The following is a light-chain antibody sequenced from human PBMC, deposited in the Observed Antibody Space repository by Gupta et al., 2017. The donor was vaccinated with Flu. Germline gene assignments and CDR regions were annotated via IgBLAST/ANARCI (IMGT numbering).Light chain of an antibody. Sequence: SAPTQPRSVSGSPGQSVTISCTGTSNDVGSSNRVSWYQQRPGKAPKLILYDVPERPSGVPDRFSGSKSGNTASLTISGLQADDEADYYCSSHAGRVTWVFGTGTTVTVL. CDR3: SSHAGRVTWV. J-gene: IGLJ1*01. V-gene: IGLV2-11*01. CDR1: SNDVGSSNR. CDR2: DVP.